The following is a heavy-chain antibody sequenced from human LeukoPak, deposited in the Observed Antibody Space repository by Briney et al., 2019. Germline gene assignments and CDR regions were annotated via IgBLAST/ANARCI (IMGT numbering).Heavy chain of an antibody. V-gene: IGHV3-9*01. Sequence: PPGRSLRLSCAASGFIFNDYAMHWVRQVPGKGLEWVSGISWNSDTIVYGDSVKGRFTISRDNSKNTLYLQMNSLRAEDTAVYYCAKDRRFYGSGSYYDDYWGQGTLVTVSS. CDR1: GFIFNDYA. J-gene: IGHJ4*02. D-gene: IGHD3-10*01. CDR3: AKDRRFYGSGSYYDDY. CDR2: ISWNSDTI.